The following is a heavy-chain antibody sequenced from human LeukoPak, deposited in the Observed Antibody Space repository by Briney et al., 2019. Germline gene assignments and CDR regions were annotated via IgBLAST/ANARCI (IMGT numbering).Heavy chain of an antibody. CDR2: IYSGGST. J-gene: IGHJ4*02. CDR3: AIRKSGNAIDY. V-gene: IGHV3-66*01. CDR1: GFAVSSNY. Sequence: PGGSLRLYCAASGFAVSSNYMSWVRQAPGKGLEWVAVIYSGGSTNYADSVKGRFTISRDNSKNTLYLLMNSLRAEDTAVYYCAIRKSGNAIDYWGQGTLVTVSS. D-gene: IGHD5-12*01.